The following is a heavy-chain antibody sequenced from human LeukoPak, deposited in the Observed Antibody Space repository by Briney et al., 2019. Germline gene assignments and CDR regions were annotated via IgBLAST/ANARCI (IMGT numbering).Heavy chain of an antibody. CDR3: AAIFYDSSGYRSFDL. J-gene: IGHJ3*01. CDR2: ISRSVNYI. D-gene: IGHD3-22*01. Sequence: GGSLRHSSAPSGFTPTNYSINSVRQAPRKGVEWVSSISRSVNYIYYADSVKGRFTISRDNAKSSLYLQTSSLRAEDTALYYCAAIFYDSSGYRSFDLWGQGTMVIVSS. CDR1: GFTPTNYS. V-gene: IGHV3-21*06.